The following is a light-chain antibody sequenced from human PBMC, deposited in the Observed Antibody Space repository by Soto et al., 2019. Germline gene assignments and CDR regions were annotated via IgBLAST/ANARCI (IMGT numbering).Light chain of an antibody. CDR3: QHSGRT. CDR1: QSVWXN. Sequence: PATRSVAPGGGAAVSCRATQSVWXNVAWYRHNPCQAPRLLIYGASNRVTGVPDRFSGSGSGTDFTPTSTRLEPDDFAVYYCQHSGRTFGQGTKVDI. J-gene: IGKJ1*01. V-gene: IGKV3-20*01. CDR2: GAS.